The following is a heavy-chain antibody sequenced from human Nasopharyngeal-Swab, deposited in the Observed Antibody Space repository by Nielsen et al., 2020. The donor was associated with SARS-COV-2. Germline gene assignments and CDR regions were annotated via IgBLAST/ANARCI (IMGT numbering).Heavy chain of an antibody. CDR1: GFTFSGSA. Sequence: GESLKISCAASGFTFSGSAMHWVRQASGKGLEWVGRIRSKANSYATAYAASVKGRFTISRDDSKNTAYLQMNSLKTEDTAVYYCTRLDVAAAGTPDLYWGQGTLVTVSS. V-gene: IGHV3-73*01. D-gene: IGHD6-13*01. J-gene: IGHJ4*02. CDR3: TRLDVAAAGTPDLY. CDR2: IRSKANSYAT.